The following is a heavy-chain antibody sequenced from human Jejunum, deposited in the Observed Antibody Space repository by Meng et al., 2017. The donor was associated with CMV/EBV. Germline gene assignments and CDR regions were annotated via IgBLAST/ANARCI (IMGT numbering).Heavy chain of an antibody. Sequence: GFTFSKHWLSWLRQAPGKGLEWVANIKQDGSQKYYVDSVKGRFTISRDNAKTSLYLQMNSLTAEDTALYYCAREESGDMPYAFNYWGQGTLVTVSS. D-gene: IGHD3-16*01. CDR1: GFTFSKHW. J-gene: IGHJ4*02. CDR3: AREESGDMPYAFNY. V-gene: IGHV3-7*01. CDR2: IKQDGSQK.